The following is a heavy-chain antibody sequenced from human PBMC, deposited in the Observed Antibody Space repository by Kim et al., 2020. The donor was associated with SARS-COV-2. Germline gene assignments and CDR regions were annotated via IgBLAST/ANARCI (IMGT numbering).Heavy chain of an antibody. CDR3: ARRYGDYNFDY. CDR2: IYYSGST. CDR1: GGSISSSSYY. J-gene: IGHJ4*02. D-gene: IGHD4-17*01. V-gene: IGHV4-39*01. Sequence: SETLSLTCTVSGGSISSSSYYWGWIRQPPGKGLEWIGSIYYSGSTYYNPSLKSRVTISVDTSKNQFSLKLSSVTAADTAVYYCARRYGDYNFDYWGQGTLVTVSS.